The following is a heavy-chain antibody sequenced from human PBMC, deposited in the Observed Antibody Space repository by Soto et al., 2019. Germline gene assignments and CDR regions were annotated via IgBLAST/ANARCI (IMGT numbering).Heavy chain of an antibody. V-gene: IGHV2-5*02. CDR2: IYWDDDK. CDR1: GFSLSTSGVG. J-gene: IGHJ6*02. D-gene: IGHD6-13*01. Sequence: SGPTLVNPTQTLTLTCTFSGFSLSTSGVGVGWIRQPPGKALEWLALIYWDDDKRYSPSLKSRLTITKDTSKNQVVLTMTNMDPVDTATYYCAHCLTGIAAAGTWYYYGMDVWGQGTTVTVSS. CDR3: AHCLTGIAAAGTWYYYGMDV.